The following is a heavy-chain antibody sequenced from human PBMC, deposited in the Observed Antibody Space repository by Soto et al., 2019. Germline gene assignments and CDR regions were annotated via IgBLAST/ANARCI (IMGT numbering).Heavy chain of an antibody. CDR3: ARDGCSGSNCLNWFDP. D-gene: IGHD2-15*01. J-gene: IGHJ5*02. V-gene: IGHV3-48*01. CDR2: ISSSSTTK. CDR1: GFTLSSYS. Sequence: EVQLVESGGGLVQPGGSLRLSCAASGFTLSSYSMNWVRQAPGKGLEWVSYISSSSTTKYYADSVKGRFTISRDNAKNXLYLQMNSLRAEDTAVYYCARDGCSGSNCLNWFDPWGQGTLVTVSS.